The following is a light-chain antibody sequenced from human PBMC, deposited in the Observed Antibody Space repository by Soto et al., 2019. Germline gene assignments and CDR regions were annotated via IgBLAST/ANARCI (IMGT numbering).Light chain of an antibody. CDR3: CSYARSNTLV. V-gene: IGLV2-23*01. CDR2: EGS. CDR1: SSDVGSYNL. J-gene: IGLJ2*01. Sequence: QSVLTQPASVSGSPGQSITISCTGTSSDVGSYNLVSWFQQHPGKAPKLMIYEGSKWPSGVSNRFSGSKSGNTASLTISGLQAEDEADYYCCSYARSNTLVFGGGTQLTVL.